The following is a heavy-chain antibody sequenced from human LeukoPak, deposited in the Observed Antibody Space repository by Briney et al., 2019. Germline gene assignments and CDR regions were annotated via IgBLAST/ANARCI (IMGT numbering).Heavy chain of an antibody. CDR3: ARRSGYPYYFDY. CDR2: IYYSGST. CDR1: GGSISSSSYY. V-gene: IGHV4-31*03. D-gene: IGHD5-12*01. J-gene: IGHJ4*02. Sequence: PSETLSLTCTVSGGSISSSSYYWSWIRQHPGKGLEWIGYIYYSGSTYYNPSLKSRVTISVDTSKNQFSLKLSSVTAADTAVYYCARRSGYPYYFDYWGQGTLVTVSS.